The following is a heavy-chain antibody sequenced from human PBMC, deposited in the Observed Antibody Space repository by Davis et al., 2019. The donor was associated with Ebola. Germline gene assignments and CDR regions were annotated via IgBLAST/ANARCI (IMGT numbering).Heavy chain of an antibody. CDR3: AREKYYYDSSGYHRGAFDI. CDR2: IYYSGST. Sequence: SETLSLTCTVSGGSISSYYWSWIRQPPGKGLEWIGYIYYSGSTNYNPSLKSRVTISVDTSKNQFSLKLSSVTAADTAVYYCAREKYYYDSSGYHRGAFDIWGQGTMVTVSS. D-gene: IGHD3-22*01. J-gene: IGHJ3*02. CDR1: GGSISSYY. V-gene: IGHV4-59*01.